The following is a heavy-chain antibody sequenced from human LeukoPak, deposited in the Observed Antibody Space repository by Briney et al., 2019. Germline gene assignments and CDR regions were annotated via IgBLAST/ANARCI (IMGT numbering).Heavy chain of an antibody. CDR2: INPNSGGT. CDR3: ARDKGPEEQWTYGMDV. CDR1: GYTFTGYH. J-gene: IGHJ6*02. V-gene: IGHV1-2*06. D-gene: IGHD6-19*01. Sequence: ASVRVSCKASGYTFTGYHMHWVRQAPGQGLEWMGRINPNSGGTNYAQKFQGRVTMTRDTSISTAYMELSRLRSDDTAVYYCARDKGPEEQWTYGMDVWGQGTTVTVSS.